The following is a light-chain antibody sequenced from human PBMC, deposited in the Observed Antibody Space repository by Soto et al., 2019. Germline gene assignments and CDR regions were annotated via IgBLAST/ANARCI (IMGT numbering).Light chain of an antibody. J-gene: IGLJ2*01. CDR1: SSDIGGYNY. CDR2: DVN. Sequence: QSVLTQPASVSRPPRQSITISCTGTSSDIGGYNYVSWYQQHPGKAPKLMIYDVNNRPSGVSNRFSGSKSGNTASLTISGLQAEDEADYYCSSYTGSSTYVVFGGGTKLTVL. V-gene: IGLV2-14*01. CDR3: SSYTGSSTYVV.